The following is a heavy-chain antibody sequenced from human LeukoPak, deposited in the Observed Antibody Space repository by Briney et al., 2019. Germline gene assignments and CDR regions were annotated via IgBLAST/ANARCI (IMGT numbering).Heavy chain of an antibody. V-gene: IGHV5-51*01. Sequence: GESLKISCKGSGYSFTSYWIGWVRQMPGKGLEWMGIIYPGDSDTRYSPSFRGQVTISADKSISTAYLQWSSLKASDTAMYYCARQSRYQPLFVEYHYYYMDVWGKGTTVTVSS. J-gene: IGHJ6*03. CDR3: ARQSRYQPLFVEYHYYYMDV. CDR1: GYSFTSYW. CDR2: IYPGDSDT. D-gene: IGHD2-2*01.